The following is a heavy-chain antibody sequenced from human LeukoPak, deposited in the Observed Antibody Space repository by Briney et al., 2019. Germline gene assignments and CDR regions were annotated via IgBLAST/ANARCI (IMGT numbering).Heavy chain of an antibody. V-gene: IGHV3-33*01. CDR2: IWNDGSNK. CDR1: GFTFSIYG. D-gene: IGHD2-15*01. CDR3: ARAVGLFDY. Sequence: GGSQRLSCAASGFTFSIYGMHWVRQAPGKGLEWVAVIWNDGSNKYYADSVKGRFTISRDNSKNTLYLQMNSLRDDDTAVYYCARAVGLFDYWGQGTLVTVSS. J-gene: IGHJ4*02.